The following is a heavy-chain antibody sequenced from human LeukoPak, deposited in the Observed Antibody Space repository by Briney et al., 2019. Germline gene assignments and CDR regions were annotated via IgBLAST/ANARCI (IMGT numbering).Heavy chain of an antibody. D-gene: IGHD6-13*01. CDR3: ARDSDSSLLDY. CDR2: IIPILGIA. V-gene: IGHV1-69*04. CDR1: GGTFSSCA. J-gene: IGHJ4*02. Sequence: ASVKVSCKASGGTFSSCAISWVRQAPGQGLEWMGRIIPILGIANYAQKFQGRVTITADKSTSTAYMELSSLRSEDTAVYYCARDSDSSLLDYWGQGTLVTVSS.